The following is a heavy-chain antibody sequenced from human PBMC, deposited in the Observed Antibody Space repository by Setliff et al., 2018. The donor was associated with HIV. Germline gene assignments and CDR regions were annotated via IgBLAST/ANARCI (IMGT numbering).Heavy chain of an antibody. V-gene: IGHV3-11*04. Sequence: PRLTFTEASGFIFSDYYMTWIRQTPGKGLEWISYISASGASTDYADSVRGRFTISRDNADNSLYLQMTGLRVEDTAVYYCARDIPPEYPGFDLWGQGTVVTVSS. CDR2: ISASGAST. CDR1: GFIFSDYY. J-gene: IGHJ3*01. CDR3: ARDIPPEYPGFDL. D-gene: IGHD6-6*01.